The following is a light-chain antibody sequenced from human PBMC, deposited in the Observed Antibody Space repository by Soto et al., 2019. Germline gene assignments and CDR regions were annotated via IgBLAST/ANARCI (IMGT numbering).Light chain of an antibody. CDR3: QQYDNWPPKFT. CDR1: QSVSSN. V-gene: IGKV3-15*01. Sequence: EIVMTQSPATLSVSPGERATLSCRASQSVSSNLAWYQQKPGQAPRLLIYGAFTRATGIPARFSGTGSGTEFTLTISSLQYADFAVYYCQQYDNWPPKFTFGGGTKVEIK. J-gene: IGKJ4*01. CDR2: GAF.